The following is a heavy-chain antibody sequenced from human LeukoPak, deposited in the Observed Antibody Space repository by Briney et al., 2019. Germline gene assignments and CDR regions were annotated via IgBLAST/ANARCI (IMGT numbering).Heavy chain of an antibody. V-gene: IGHV3-33*01. CDR2: IWYDGSTK. Sequence: PGRSLRLSCAASGFTFSTYGMHWVRQAPGKGLEWVAIIWYDGSTKYYAESVKGRFTISRDNSQNMLFLQINSLRAEATAVYYCARVSDYSNCFDFWGQGTLVTVSS. D-gene: IGHD4-11*01. J-gene: IGHJ4*02. CDR3: ARVSDYSNCFDF. CDR1: GFTFSTYG.